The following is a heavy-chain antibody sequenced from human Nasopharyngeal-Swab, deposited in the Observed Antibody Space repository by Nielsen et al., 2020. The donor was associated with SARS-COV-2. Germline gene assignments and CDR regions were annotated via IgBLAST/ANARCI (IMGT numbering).Heavy chain of an antibody. CDR2: IHYTGNT. CDR1: GGSISSGGYF. J-gene: IGHJ3*01. D-gene: IGHD3-16*02. CDR3: AREVIEQAVSDAFGF. V-gene: IGHV4-31*03. Sequence: LRLSCTVSGGSISSGGYFWSWIRQHPGKGLEWIGYIHYTGNTYYNPSLESRLTISLDTSQNQFSLRLSSVTAADTAVYYCAREVIEQAVSDAFGFWARGQWSPSPQ.